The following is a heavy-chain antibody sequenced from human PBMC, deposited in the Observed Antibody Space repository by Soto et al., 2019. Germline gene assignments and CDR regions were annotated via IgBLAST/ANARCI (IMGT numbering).Heavy chain of an antibody. D-gene: IGHD3-22*01. Sequence: QVQLVQSGAEVKKPGSSVKVSYKASGDTFSSYAISWVRQAPGQGLEWMGGIIPIFGTANYAQKFQGRVTITADESTSTAYMELSSLRSDDTAVYYCARDGSGYRSRASPMDVWGQGTTVTVSS. CDR1: GDTFSSYA. CDR2: IIPIFGTA. CDR3: ARDGSGYRSRASPMDV. V-gene: IGHV1-69*01. J-gene: IGHJ6*02.